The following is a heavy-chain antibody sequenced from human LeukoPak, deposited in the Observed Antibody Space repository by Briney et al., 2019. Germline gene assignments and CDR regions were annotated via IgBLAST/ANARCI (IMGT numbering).Heavy chain of an antibody. V-gene: IGHV3-66*01. Sequence: GGSLRLSCAASGFTVSSNYMSWVRQAPGKGLEWVSVIYSGGSTYYADSVKGRFTISRDNAKNSLYLQMNSLRVDDTAVYYCVRDRGYSTFDYWGQGTLVTVSS. J-gene: IGHJ4*02. CDR2: IYSGGST. CDR3: VRDRGYSTFDY. D-gene: IGHD4-23*01. CDR1: GFTVSSNY.